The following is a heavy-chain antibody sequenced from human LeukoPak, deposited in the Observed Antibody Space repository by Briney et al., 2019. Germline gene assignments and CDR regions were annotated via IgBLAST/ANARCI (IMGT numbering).Heavy chain of an antibody. J-gene: IGHJ4*02. CDR1: GFTFSSYS. D-gene: IGHD6-6*01. V-gene: IGHV3-48*04. CDR3: ARDVFEYSSSSSLDY. Sequence: GGSLRLSCAASGFTFSSYSMNWVGQAPGKGLEWVSYISSSSSTIYYADSVKGRFTISRDNAKNSLYLQMNSLRAEDTAVYYCARDVFEYSSSSSLDYWGQGTLVTVSS. CDR2: ISSSSSTI.